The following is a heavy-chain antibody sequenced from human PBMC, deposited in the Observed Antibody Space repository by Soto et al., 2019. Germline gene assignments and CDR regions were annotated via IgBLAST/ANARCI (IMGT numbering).Heavy chain of an antibody. CDR3: AKDTVPVATPWFDP. Sequence: GGSLRLSCAASGVNFSNYAMSWVRQAPGKGLEWVSTLSGSGGSTYYADSVKGRFTISRDNSKNTLYLQMNSLRAEDTAVYYCAKDTVPVATPWFDPWGQGTLVTVSS. J-gene: IGHJ5*02. V-gene: IGHV3-23*01. D-gene: IGHD2-2*01. CDR2: LSGSGGST. CDR1: GVNFSNYA.